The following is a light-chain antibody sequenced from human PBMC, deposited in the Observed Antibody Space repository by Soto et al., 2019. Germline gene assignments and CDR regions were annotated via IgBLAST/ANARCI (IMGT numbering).Light chain of an antibody. J-gene: IGKJ5*01. CDR2: DAY. V-gene: IGKV1-5*01. Sequence: EIQMTQSPSTLSASVGDRVTITSRASQSISRWLAWYQQKPGQAPKILIYDAYSLESGVPSRFSGSGSGSEFNFTITGLQPDDFATYFCQQYNTYATFGQGTRLEIK. CDR3: QQYNTYAT. CDR1: QSISRW.